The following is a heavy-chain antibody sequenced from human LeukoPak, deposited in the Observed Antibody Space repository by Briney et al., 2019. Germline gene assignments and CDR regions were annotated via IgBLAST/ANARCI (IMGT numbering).Heavy chain of an antibody. CDR1: GYTFTSYD. CDR3: GRPLQRGSWTQRALDY. D-gene: IGHD3-10*01. J-gene: IGHJ4*02. CDR2: MNPNSGNA. V-gene: IGHV1-8*01. Sequence: ASVKVSCKASGYTFTSYDISWVRQATGQGIEWVGWMNPNSGNAGYAQRFQGRVTMTRNNSISTAYMELTSLRSEDTAVYYCGRPLQRGSWTQRALDYWGQGTLVTVSS.